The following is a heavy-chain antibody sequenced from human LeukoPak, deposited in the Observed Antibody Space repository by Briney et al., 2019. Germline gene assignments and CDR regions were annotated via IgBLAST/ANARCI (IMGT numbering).Heavy chain of an antibody. D-gene: IGHD3-22*01. V-gene: IGHV1-46*01. Sequence: GASVKVSCKASGYTFTSYYMHRVRQAPGQGLEWMGIINPSGGSTSYAQKFQGRVTMTRDTSTSTVYMELSSLRSEDTAVYYCARDQRTRYDSSGPSPYYFDYWGQGTLVTVSS. CDR3: ARDQRTRYDSSGPSPYYFDY. CDR1: GYTFTSYY. CDR2: INPSGGST. J-gene: IGHJ4*02.